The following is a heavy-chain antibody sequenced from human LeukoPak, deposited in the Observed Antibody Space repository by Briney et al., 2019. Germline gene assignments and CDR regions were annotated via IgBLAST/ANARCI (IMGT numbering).Heavy chain of an antibody. CDR3: AKGEQWLVKDLIDY. CDR1: SFTFSNAW. J-gene: IGHJ4*02. CDR2: ISGSGGST. Sequence: GGSLRLSCAASSFTFSNAWMNWVRQATGKGLEWVSAISGSGGSTYYADSVKGRFTISRDNSKNTLYLQMNSLRAEDTAVYYCAKGEQWLVKDLIDYWGQGTLVTVSS. V-gene: IGHV3-23*01. D-gene: IGHD6-19*01.